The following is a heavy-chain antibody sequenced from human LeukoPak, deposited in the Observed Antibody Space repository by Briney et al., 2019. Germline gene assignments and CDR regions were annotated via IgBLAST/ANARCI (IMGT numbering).Heavy chain of an antibody. D-gene: IGHD2-21*02. CDR3: TSMTAGHDY. CDR1: GVPFDDYY. J-gene: IGHJ4*02. CDR2: INHSGYT. Sequence: SETLSLTCAVSGVPFDDYYWSWVRQTPGKGLEWIGEINHSGYTNDSPSLKSRVTLSIDTSRKQFSLNLRSVTVADTGIYYCTSMTAGHDYWGQGTLVTVSS. V-gene: IGHV4-34*01.